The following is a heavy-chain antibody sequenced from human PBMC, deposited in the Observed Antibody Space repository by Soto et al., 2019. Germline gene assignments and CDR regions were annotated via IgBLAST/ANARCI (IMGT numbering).Heavy chain of an antibody. CDR3: ARGYPGRVVPAAIQGLGGWFDP. D-gene: IGHD2-2*01. Sequence: QVQLQQWGAGLLKPSETLSLTCAVYGGSFSGYYWSWIRQPPGKGLEWIGEINHSGSTNYNPSLKSRVTISVDTSKNQFSVKLSSVTAADTAVYYCARGYPGRVVPAAIQGLGGWFDPWGQGTLVTVSS. V-gene: IGHV4-34*01. J-gene: IGHJ5*02. CDR1: GGSFSGYY. CDR2: INHSGST.